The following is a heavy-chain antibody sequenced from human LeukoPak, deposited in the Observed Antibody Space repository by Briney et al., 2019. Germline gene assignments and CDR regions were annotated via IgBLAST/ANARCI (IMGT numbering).Heavy chain of an antibody. CDR1: GDSVSSNSAA. D-gene: IGHD3-9*01. V-gene: IGHV6-1*01. CDR2: TYYRSKWYN. Sequence: SQTLSLTFAISGDSVSSNSAAWNWIRQSPSRGLEWLGRTYYRSKWYNDYAVSVKSRITINPDTSKNQFSLQLNSVTPEDTAVYYCARDLRYFDWLHHDAFDIWGQGTMVTVSS. CDR3: ARDLRYFDWLHHDAFDI. J-gene: IGHJ3*02.